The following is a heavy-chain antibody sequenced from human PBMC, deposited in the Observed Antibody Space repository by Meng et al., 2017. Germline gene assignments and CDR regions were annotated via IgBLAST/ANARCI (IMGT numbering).Heavy chain of an antibody. CDR3: ARGSYSFDS. CDR2: AYYRSKWYH. D-gene: IGHD1-26*01. J-gene: IGHJ4*02. Sequence: QLQHSGPGRVSPSYTLSLICVISWDSVSSSSAAWNWIRQSPSRGLEWLGRAYYRSKWYHDYAESVKSRISIDPDTSKNQFSLQLRSVTPEDSAVYYCARGSYSFDSWGQRTLVTVSS. CDR1: WDSVSSSSAA. V-gene: IGHV6-1*01.